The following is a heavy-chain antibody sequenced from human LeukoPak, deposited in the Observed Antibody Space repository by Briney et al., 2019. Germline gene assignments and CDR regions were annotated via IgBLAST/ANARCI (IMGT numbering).Heavy chain of an antibody. D-gene: IGHD6-19*01. CDR1: GFTFSRYD. J-gene: IGHJ4*02. CDR3: AGAGSETQWRAFDF. V-gene: IGHV3-13*01. CDR2: IGTAGDT. Sequence: GGSLRLSCAASGFTFSRYDMHWVRQATGKGLEWVSGIGTAGDTYYAGSVKGRFTISRENAKNSLYLQMNSLTAGDTAVYYCAGAGSETQWRAFDFWGQGALVIVFS.